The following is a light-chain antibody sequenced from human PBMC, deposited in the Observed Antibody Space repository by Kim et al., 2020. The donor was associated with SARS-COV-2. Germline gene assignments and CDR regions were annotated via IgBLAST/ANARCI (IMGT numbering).Light chain of an antibody. J-gene: IGKJ2*01. CDR1: QSVGSSY. Sequence: EIVLTQSPGTLSLSPGERATLTCRASQSVGSSYVAWYQQKPGQAPRLLIFNGSSRATGTPDRFSGSGSGTDFTLTIGRLEPEDFAVYYCQQYGGSPPYTFGQGTKLEIK. CDR2: NGS. V-gene: IGKV3-20*01. CDR3: QQYGGSPPYT.